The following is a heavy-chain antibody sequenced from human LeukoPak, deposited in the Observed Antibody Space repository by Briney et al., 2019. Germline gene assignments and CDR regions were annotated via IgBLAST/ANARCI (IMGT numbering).Heavy chain of an antibody. CDR1: GFTFSSYE. Sequence: GGSLRLSCVASGFTFSSYEMNWVRQAPGKGLEWVSYISRSGSTIYHADSVKGRFTLSRDNAKKSLYLEMTSLRAEDTAVYYCARERETTVTYDAFDIWGLGTMVTVSS. D-gene: IGHD4-17*01. CDR3: ARERETTVTYDAFDI. CDR2: ISRSGSTI. J-gene: IGHJ3*02. V-gene: IGHV3-48*03.